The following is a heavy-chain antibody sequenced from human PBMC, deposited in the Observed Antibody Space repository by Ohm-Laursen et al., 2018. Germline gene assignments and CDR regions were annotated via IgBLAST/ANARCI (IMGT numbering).Heavy chain of an antibody. CDR1: GFIFRNFG. Sequence: SLRLSCAASGFIFRNFGMHWVRQAPGKGLEWVAVIWYDGSNKYYADSVKGRFTISRDNSKNTLYLQMNSLRAEDTAVYYCAKDPGTGYYYYYGMDVWGQGTTVTVSS. CDR3: AKDPGTGYYYYYGMDV. CDR2: IWYDGSNK. D-gene: IGHD1-14*01. V-gene: IGHV3-33*06. J-gene: IGHJ6*02.